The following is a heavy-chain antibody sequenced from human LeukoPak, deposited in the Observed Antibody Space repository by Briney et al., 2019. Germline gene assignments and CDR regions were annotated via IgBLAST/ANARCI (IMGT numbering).Heavy chain of an antibody. CDR2: ISGSGGST. CDR3: AKDENKLRYFDWLRDYFDY. J-gene: IGHJ4*02. V-gene: IGHV3-23*01. CDR1: GLSFSSYA. Sequence: GGSLRLSCAASGLSFSSYAMSWVRHAPGKGLEWVSAISGSGGSTYYADSVKGRFTISRDNSKNTLYLQMNSLRAEDTAVYYCAKDENKLRYFDWLRDYFDYWGQGTLVTVSS. D-gene: IGHD3-9*01.